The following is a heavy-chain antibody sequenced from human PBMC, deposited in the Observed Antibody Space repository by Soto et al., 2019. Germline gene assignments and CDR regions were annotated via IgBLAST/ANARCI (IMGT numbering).Heavy chain of an antibody. CDR2: IYPDDSDT. J-gene: IGHJ5*02. CDR1: GYSFNTYW. D-gene: IGHD3-10*01. V-gene: IGHV5-51*01. Sequence: GESLKISCKASGYSFNTYWIGWVRQLPGKGLEWMGIIYPDDSDTRYSPSFQGQVTMSADKSISTAYLQWSSLKSSDTAMYYCARYGPGGSWGQGTLVTVSS. CDR3: ARYGPGGS.